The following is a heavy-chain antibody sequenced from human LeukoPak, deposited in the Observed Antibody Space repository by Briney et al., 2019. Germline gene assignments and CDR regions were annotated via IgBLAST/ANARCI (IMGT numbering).Heavy chain of an antibody. CDR1: GYSISSGYY. CDR3: ARGFYDVPQNNYYYYYYMDV. J-gene: IGHJ6*03. D-gene: IGHD3-3*01. V-gene: IGHV4-38-2*02. CDR2: IYHSGST. Sequence: SETLSLTCTVSGYSISSGYYWGWIRQPPGKGLEWIGSIYHSGSTYYNPSLKSRVTISVDTSKNQFSLKLSSVTAADTAVYYCARGFYDVPQNNYYYYYYMDVWGKGTTVTVSS.